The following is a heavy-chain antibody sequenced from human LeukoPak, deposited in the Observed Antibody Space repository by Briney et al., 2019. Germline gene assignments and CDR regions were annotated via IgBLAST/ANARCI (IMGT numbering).Heavy chain of an antibody. Sequence: GGSLRLSCTASGFIFNLSYMSWVRQAPGKGPEWVSAISGSGGSTYYADSVKGRSTISRDNSKNTLYLQMNSLRAEDTAVYYCARVRRGPDTAMVNWGQGTLVTVSS. CDR2: ISGSGGST. CDR1: GFIFNLSY. V-gene: IGHV3-23*01. J-gene: IGHJ4*02. D-gene: IGHD5-18*01. CDR3: ARVRRGPDTAMVN.